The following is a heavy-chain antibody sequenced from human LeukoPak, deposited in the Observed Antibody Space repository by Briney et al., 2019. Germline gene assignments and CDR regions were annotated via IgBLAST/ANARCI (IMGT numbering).Heavy chain of an antibody. CDR3: ARDRPAISWYFFDY. Sequence: SETLSLTCTVSGSSIRSSGFYWAWIRQPPGKGLEWIGSVSQSGSTYYNPSLESRVSISAETSKTQFSLRLNSVTAADTAVYYCARDRPAISWYFFDYWGQGIPVTVSS. CDR1: GSSIRSSGFY. V-gene: IGHV4-39*07. CDR2: VSQSGST. D-gene: IGHD1-14*01. J-gene: IGHJ4*02.